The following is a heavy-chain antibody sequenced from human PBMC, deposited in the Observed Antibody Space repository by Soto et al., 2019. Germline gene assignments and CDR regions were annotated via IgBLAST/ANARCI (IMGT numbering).Heavy chain of an antibody. V-gene: IGHV3-74*01. D-gene: IGHD6-19*01. CDR2: INSDGNST. CDR1: GFTFSNYW. J-gene: IGHJ6*02. Sequence: PGGSLRLSCAASGFTFSNYWMFWVRQAPGKGLVWVSRINSDGNSTTYADSVKGRFTISRDNAKNTLYLQMNSLRGEDTAVYYCAYPRNYYHYAIAVRGKANTVTVYSGKNGHVWGQGTTVTVSS. CDR3: AYPRNYYHYAIAVRGKANTVTVYSGKNGHV.